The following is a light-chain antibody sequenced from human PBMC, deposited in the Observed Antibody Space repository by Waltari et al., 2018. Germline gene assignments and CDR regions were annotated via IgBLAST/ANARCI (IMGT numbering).Light chain of an antibody. CDR2: NSH. CDR1: SSNIGRYS. J-gene: IGLJ3*02. CDR3: AVWDDSLNGPV. Sequence: QSVLTQPPSASGTPGQRVTMSCSGSSSNIGRYSVNWYQQLPGTAPKPLIYNSHPRAPGVPARFSGSKSGTSASLAVSGLLSEDEGDYYCAVWDDSLNGPVFGRGTKLTVL. V-gene: IGLV1-44*01.